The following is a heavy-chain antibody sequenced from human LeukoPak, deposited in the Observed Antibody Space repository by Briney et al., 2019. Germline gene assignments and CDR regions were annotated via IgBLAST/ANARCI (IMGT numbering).Heavy chain of an antibody. CDR2: IWYDGSNK. CDR3: ARGHPHEYYYDSSGYTDAFDI. D-gene: IGHD3-22*01. J-gene: IGHJ3*02. V-gene: IGHV3-33*01. CDR1: GFTFSSYG. Sequence: PGRSLRLSCAASGFTFSSYGMHWVRQAPGKGLEWVAVIWYDGSNKYYADSVKGRFTISRDNSKNTLYLQMNSLRAEDTAVYYCARGHPHEYYYDSSGYTDAFDIWGQGTTVTVSS.